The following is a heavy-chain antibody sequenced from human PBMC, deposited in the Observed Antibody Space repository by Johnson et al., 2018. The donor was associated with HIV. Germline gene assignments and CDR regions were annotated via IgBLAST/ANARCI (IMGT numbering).Heavy chain of an antibody. CDR1: GFTFDDYA. D-gene: IGHD3-16*01. CDR2: INWNGGGT. Sequence: VQLVESGGGVVRPGGSLRLSCAASGFTFDDYAMSWVRQAPGKGLEWVSGINWNGGGTTDYAAPVKGRFLISRDDSKNKMFLQMKSLKVDDTAVYYCATDQVGRSYGGRSQIWGQGTMVTVSS. J-gene: IGHJ3*02. V-gene: IGHV3-20*04. CDR3: ATDQVGRSYGGRSQI.